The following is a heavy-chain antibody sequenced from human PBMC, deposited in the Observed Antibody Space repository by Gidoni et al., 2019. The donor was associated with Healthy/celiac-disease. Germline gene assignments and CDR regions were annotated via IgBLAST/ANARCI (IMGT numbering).Heavy chain of an antibody. CDR2: ISGSGGST. J-gene: IGHJ4*02. CDR3: AKDRPPAMDPHFDY. V-gene: IGHV3-23*01. CDR1: GFPFSSYA. Sequence: EVQLLESGGGLVQPGGSLRLSCSALGFPFSSYAMSWVRQAPGKGLEWVSAISGSGGSTYYADSVKGRFTISRDNSKNTLYLQMNSLRAEDTAVYYCAKDRPPAMDPHFDYWGQGTLVTVSS. D-gene: IGHD5-18*01.